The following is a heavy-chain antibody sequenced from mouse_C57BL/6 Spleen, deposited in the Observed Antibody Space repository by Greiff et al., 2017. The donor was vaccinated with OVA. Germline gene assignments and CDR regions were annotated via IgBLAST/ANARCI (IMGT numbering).Heavy chain of an antibody. Sequence: EVQLVESEGGLVQPGSSMKLSCTASGFTFSDYYMAWVRQVPEKGLEWVANINYDGSSTYYLDSLKSRFIISRDNAKNILYLQMSSLKSEDTATYYCARAYRGVDYWGQGTSVTVSS. J-gene: IGHJ4*01. CDR3: ARAYRGVDY. CDR2: INYDGSST. D-gene: IGHD3-1*01. V-gene: IGHV5-16*01. CDR1: GFTFSDYY.